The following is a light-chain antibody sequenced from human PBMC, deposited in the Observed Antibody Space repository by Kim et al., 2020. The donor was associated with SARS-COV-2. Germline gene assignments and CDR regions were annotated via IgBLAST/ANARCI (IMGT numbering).Light chain of an antibody. J-gene: IGLJ2*01. Sequence: GKTVTTSCTRTGGSSASNYVHWYQQRPGSVPTIVIYEDNQRPSGVLDRFSGSIDSSSNSASLTISGLKFEDEADYYCQSYDRNTVVFGGGTQLTVL. CDR1: GGSSASNY. V-gene: IGLV6-57*03. CDR3: QSYDRNTVV. CDR2: EDN.